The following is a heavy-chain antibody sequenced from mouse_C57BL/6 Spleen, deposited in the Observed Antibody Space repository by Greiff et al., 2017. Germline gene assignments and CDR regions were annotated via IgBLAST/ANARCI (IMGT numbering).Heavy chain of an antibody. Sequence: QVQLQQPGAELVRPGSSVKLSCKASGYTFTSYWMHWVKQRPIQGLEWIGNIDPSDSETHYNQKFKDKATLTVDKSSSTAYMQLSSLTSEDSAVYNCARTSANWDGWYFDVWGTGTTVTVSS. CDR1: GYTFTSYW. CDR3: ARTSANWDGWYFDV. D-gene: IGHD4-1*01. J-gene: IGHJ1*03. CDR2: IDPSDSET. V-gene: IGHV1-52*01.